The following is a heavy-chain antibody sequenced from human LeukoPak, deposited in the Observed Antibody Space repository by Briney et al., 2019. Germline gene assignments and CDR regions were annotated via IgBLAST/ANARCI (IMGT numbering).Heavy chain of an antibody. J-gene: IGHJ4*02. CDR1: GFTVSSNY. CDR2: IYSGGST. Sequence: GGSLRLSCAASGFTVSSNYMSWVRQAPGKGLEWVSVIYSGGSTYCADSVKGRFTISRDNSKNTLYLQMNSLKTEDTAVYYCTTGYAPFFDYWGQGTLVTVSS. CDR3: TTGYAPFFDY. D-gene: IGHD2-2*01. V-gene: IGHV3-66*01.